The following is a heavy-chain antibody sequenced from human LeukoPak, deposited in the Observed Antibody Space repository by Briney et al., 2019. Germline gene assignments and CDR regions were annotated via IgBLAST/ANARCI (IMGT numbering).Heavy chain of an antibody. Sequence: PGGSLRLSCAASGFTLSSNWMYWVRQAPGKGLVWVSRINSDGSTTSYVDSVKGRFTISRDNAKNSLYLQMNSLRAEDTAVYYCASEYYYDSSGYYYVSSYFDYWGQGTLVTVSS. J-gene: IGHJ4*02. CDR2: INSDGSTT. CDR1: GFTLSSNW. D-gene: IGHD3-22*01. CDR3: ASEYYYDSSGYYYVSSYFDY. V-gene: IGHV3-74*01.